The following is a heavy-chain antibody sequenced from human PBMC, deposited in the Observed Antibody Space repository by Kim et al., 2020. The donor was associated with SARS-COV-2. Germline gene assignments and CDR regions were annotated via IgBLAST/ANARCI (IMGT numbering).Heavy chain of an antibody. CDR1: GYSFTSYW. J-gene: IGHJ3*02. D-gene: IGHD6-19*01. CDR2: IYPGDSDT. V-gene: IGHV5-51*01. CDR3: AKTYSSAYLAFDI. Sequence: GASLQISCKGSGYSFTSYWIGWVRQMPGKGLEWMGIIYPGDSDTRYSPSFQGQVTISGDKSISTAYLQWSSLKASDTAMYYCAKTYSSAYLAFDIWGQGTMVTVSS.